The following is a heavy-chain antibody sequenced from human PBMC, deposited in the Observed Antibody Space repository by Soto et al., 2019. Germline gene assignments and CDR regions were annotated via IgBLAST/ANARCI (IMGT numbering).Heavy chain of an antibody. V-gene: IGHV1-18*01. CDR3: ARGETPVDY. Sequence: QVQLVQSGAEVKKPGASVKVSCKASGYTFTNFGISWVRQAPGQGLEWMGWISAYNGNTNYAQNFRGSVTRTTTASMITAYMELRSRRSDYTSLYYCARGETPVDYWGQGTLVTVSS. D-gene: IGHD2-15*01. J-gene: IGHJ4*02. CDR1: GYTFTNFG. CDR2: ISAYNGNT.